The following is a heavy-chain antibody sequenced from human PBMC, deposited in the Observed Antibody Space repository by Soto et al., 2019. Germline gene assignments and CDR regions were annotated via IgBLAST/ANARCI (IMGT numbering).Heavy chain of an antibody. V-gene: IGHV2-5*02. CDR2: IYWDDDK. J-gene: IGHJ6*02. D-gene: IGHD2-2*01. CDR3: VQSRWGAEYLQSYSSHSQYGLGI. CDR1: GLSLTTTGVG. Sequence: QITLKESGPTLVKPTQTLTLTCTFSGLSLTTTGVGVGWIRQPPGKALEWLALIYWDDDKRYSPSLKSRLTITKDTSKSQVPLTMTTIDPVATATCYCVQSRWGAEYLQSYSSHSQYGLGIGGRGTTVTVSS.